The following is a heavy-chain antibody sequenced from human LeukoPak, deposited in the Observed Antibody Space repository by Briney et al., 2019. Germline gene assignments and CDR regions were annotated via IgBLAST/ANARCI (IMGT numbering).Heavy chain of an antibody. CDR1: GGSFSGYY. V-gene: IGHV4-34*01. CDR2: INHSGST. D-gene: IGHD3-22*01. CDR3: ASLRKYDYHDSSGYYYLSDY. Sequence: PSETLSLTCAVYGGSFSGYYWSWIRQPPGKGLEWIGEINHSGSTNYNPSLKSRVTISVDTSKDQFSLKLSSVTAADTAVYYCASLRKYDYHDSSGYYYLSDYWGQGTLVTVSS. J-gene: IGHJ4*02.